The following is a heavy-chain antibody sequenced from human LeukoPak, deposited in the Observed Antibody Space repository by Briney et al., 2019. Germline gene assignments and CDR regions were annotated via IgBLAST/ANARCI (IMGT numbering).Heavy chain of an antibody. CDR3: ARHDGLVVIDKGYFDY. D-gene: IGHD3-22*01. Sequence: SETLSLTCAVYGGSFSGYYWSWIRQPPGKGLEWIGEINHTGSTNCNPSLKSRVTISIDTSKYEFYLNLSSVTAADTAMYYCARHDGLVVIDKGYFDYWGQGTLVTVSS. CDR1: GGSFSGYY. V-gene: IGHV4-34*01. J-gene: IGHJ4*02. CDR2: INHTGST.